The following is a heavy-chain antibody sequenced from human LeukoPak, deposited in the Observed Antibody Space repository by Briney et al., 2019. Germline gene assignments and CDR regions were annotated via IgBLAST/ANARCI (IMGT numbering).Heavy chain of an antibody. CDR1: GYTFTSYG. J-gene: IGHJ5*02. Sequence: GASVKVSCKASGYTFTSYGISWVRQAPGQGLEWMGWISAYNGNTNCAQKLQGRVTMTTDTSTSTAYMELRSLRSDDTAVYYCARVAGFDDSGYDSGGWFDPWGQGTLVTVSS. V-gene: IGHV1-18*04. CDR3: ARVAGFDDSGYDSGGWFDP. CDR2: ISAYNGNT. D-gene: IGHD5-12*01.